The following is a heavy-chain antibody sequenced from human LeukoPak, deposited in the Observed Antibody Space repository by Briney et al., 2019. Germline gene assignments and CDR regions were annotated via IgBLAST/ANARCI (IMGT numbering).Heavy chain of an antibody. CDR3: AKDRERYSSSWYSSFDY. CDR1: GFTFSSYG. D-gene: IGHD6-13*01. Sequence: GGSPRLSCAASGFTFSSYGMHWVRQAPGKGLEWVAVISYDGSNKYYADSVKGRFTISRGNSKNTLYLQMNSLRAEDTAVYYCAKDRERYSSSWYSSFDYWGQGTLVTVSS. J-gene: IGHJ4*02. CDR2: ISYDGSNK. V-gene: IGHV3-30*18.